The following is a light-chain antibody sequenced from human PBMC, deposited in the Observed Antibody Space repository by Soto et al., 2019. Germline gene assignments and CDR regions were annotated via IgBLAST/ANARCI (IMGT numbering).Light chain of an antibody. CDR3: SSHTSSSTLWV. CDR2: DVT. J-gene: IGLJ3*02. CDR1: SSDVGGYNY. Sequence: QYALTQPASASGSPGQSITISCTGTSSDVGGYNYVSWYQKHPGKAPKLLIYDVTNRPSGVSNRFSGSKSDNTASLTISGLQAEDEADYYCSSHTSSSTLWVFGGGTKLTVL. V-gene: IGLV2-14*03.